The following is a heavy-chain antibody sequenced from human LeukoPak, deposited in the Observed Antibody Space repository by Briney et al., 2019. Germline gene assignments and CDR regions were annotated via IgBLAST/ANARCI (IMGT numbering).Heavy chain of an antibody. CDR1: GYSFTSYW. D-gene: IGHD6-13*01. V-gene: IGHV5-51*01. CDR2: I. CDR3: ARQRGSSWYQNWFDP. J-gene: IGHJ5*02. Sequence: GESLKISCKGSGYSFTSYWIGWVRQMPGKGLEWMGIIYSPSFQGQVTTSADKSISTAYLQWSSLKASDTAMYYCARQRGSSWYQNWFDPWGQGTLVTVSS.